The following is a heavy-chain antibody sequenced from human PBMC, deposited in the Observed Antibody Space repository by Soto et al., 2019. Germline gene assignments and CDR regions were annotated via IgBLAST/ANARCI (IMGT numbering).Heavy chain of an antibody. V-gene: IGHV3-13*05. CDR3: ARAYSGRLPRRADYYFAMDV. J-gene: IGHJ6*02. Sequence: LRLSCAASGFTFSAYDMHWVRQTTGKDLEWVSAIGAADDPYYLGSVKGRFTISRENAKNSLYLQMNSLRAEDTAVYYCARAYSGRLPRRADYYFAMDVWGQGTTVTVSS. CDR2: IGAADDP. D-gene: IGHD2-15*01. CDR1: GFTFSAYD.